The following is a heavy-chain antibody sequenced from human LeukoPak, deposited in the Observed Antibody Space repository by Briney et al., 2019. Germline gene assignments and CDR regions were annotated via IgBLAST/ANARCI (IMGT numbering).Heavy chain of an antibody. Sequence: GGSLRLSCAASGFTFSSYGMHWVRQAPGEGLEWVAVISYDGSNKYYADSVKGRFTISRDNSKNTLYLQMNSLRAEDTAVYYCAKDAHSGSSYYYYYGMDVWGQGTTVTVSS. V-gene: IGHV3-30*18. J-gene: IGHJ6*02. CDR3: AKDAHSGSSYYYYYGMDV. D-gene: IGHD1-26*01. CDR2: ISYDGSNK. CDR1: GFTFSSYG.